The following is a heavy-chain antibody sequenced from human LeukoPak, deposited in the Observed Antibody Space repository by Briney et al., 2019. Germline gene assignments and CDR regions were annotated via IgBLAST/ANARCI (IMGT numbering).Heavy chain of an antibody. J-gene: IGHJ4*02. CDR1: GFTFSSYG. CDR3: AKDRSRVAWGGSGYLDY. CDR2: ISYDGSNK. D-gene: IGHD3-22*01. V-gene: IGHV3-30*18. Sequence: PGRSLRLSCAASGFTFSSYGMHWVRQAPGKGLEWVAVISYDGSNKYYADSVKGRFTISRDNSKNTLYLQRNSRRAEDTAVYYCAKDRSRVAWGGSGYLDYWGQGTLVTVSS.